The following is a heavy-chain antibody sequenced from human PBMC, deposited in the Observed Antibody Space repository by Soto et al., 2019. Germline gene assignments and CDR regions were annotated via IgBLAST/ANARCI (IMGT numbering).Heavy chain of an antibody. CDR3: ARDGGWQPDY. CDR2: INAGNGNT. V-gene: IGHV1-3*01. D-gene: IGHD6-19*01. CDR1: GYTFTSYA. Sequence: QVQLVHSGAEAKKPGASVKVSCKASGYTFTSYAMHWVRQAPGQRLEWMGWINAGNGNTNYAQQLQGRVTMTTDTSTSTAYMELRSLRSDDTAVYYCARDGGWQPDYWGQGTLVTVSS. J-gene: IGHJ4*02.